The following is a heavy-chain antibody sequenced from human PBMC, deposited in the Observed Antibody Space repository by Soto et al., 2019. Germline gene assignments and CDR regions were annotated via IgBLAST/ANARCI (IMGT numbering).Heavy chain of an antibody. J-gene: IGHJ6*03. CDR3: ARTYSNYAQNYYYYMDV. CDR2: IYYSGST. Sequence: SETLSLTCTVSGGSISSGGYYWSWIRQHPGKGLEWIGYIYYSGSTYYNPSLKSRVTISVDTSKNQFSLKLSSVTAVDTAVYYCARTYSNYAQNYYYYMDVWGKGTTVTVSS. CDR1: GGSISSGGYY. D-gene: IGHD4-4*01. V-gene: IGHV4-31*03.